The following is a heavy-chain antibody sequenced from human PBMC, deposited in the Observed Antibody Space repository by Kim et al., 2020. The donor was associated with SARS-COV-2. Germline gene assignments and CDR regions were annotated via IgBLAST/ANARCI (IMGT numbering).Heavy chain of an antibody. CDR2: IYYSGST. Sequence: SETLSLTCTVSGGSISSGGYYWSWIRQHPGKGLEWIGYIYYSGSTYYNPSLKSRVTISVDTSKNQFSLKLSSVTAADTAVYYCAREGGYPQYYFDYWGQGTLVTVSS. J-gene: IGHJ4*02. D-gene: IGHD1-1*01. V-gene: IGHV4-31*03. CDR3: AREGGYPQYYFDY. CDR1: GGSISSGGYY.